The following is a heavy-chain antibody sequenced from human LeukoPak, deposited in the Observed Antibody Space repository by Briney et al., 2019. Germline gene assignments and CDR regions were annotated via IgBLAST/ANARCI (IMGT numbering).Heavy chain of an antibody. CDR1: GFTFSSYG. D-gene: IGHD3-22*01. CDR2: IWYDGSNK. V-gene: IGHV3-33*01. J-gene: IGHJ4*02. CDR3: ARDEEYYYDSSGYYYGY. Sequence: GRSLRLSCAASGFTFSSYGMHWVRQAPGKGLEWVAVIWYDGSNKYYADSVKGRFTISRDNSKNTLYLQMNSLRAEDTAVYYCARDEEYYYDSSGYYYGYWGQGTLVTVSS.